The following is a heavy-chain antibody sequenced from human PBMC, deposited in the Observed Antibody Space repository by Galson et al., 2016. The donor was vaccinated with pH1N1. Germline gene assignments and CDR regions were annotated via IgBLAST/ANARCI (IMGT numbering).Heavy chain of an antibody. V-gene: IGHV3-9*01. CDR1: GFTLDDYA. J-gene: IGHJ4*02. CDR3: AKSDGYSYGYFDY. Sequence: SLRLSCAASGFTLDDYAMYWVRQAPGKGLEWVSGISWNSGSIAYADSVKGRFTISRDNAKNSLYLQMNSLRAEDTALYYCAKSDGYSYGYFDYWGQGSLVTVSS. CDR2: ISWNSGSI. D-gene: IGHD5-18*01.